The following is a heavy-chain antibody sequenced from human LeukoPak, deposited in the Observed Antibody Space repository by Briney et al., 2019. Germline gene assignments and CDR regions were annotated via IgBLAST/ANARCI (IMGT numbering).Heavy chain of an antibody. Sequence: ASVKVSCKASVYTFTSYYMHWVRQAPGQGLEWMGIINPSGGSTNYAQKFQGRVTITRDTSTSTVYMELSSLRSEDTAVYYCARDACSSSICSAGGNWFDPWGQGTLVTVSS. CDR3: ARDACSSSICSAGGNWFDP. V-gene: IGHV1-46*01. D-gene: IGHD2-15*01. CDR2: INPSGGST. CDR1: VYTFTSYY. J-gene: IGHJ5*02.